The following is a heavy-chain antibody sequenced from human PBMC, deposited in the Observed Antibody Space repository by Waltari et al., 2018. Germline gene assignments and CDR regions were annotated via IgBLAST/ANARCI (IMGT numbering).Heavy chain of an antibody. Sequence: QVQLQESGPGLVKPSQTLSLTCTVAGGSISSGSYYWSWIRQPAGEGLEWVGRLYTSGSTNYNPSLKSRVTISVDTSKNQFSLKLSSVTAADTAVYYCARVMGVRCSSTSCHATLYYYYMDVWGKGTTVTVSS. CDR3: ARVMGVRCSSTSCHATLYYYYMDV. J-gene: IGHJ6*03. CDR2: LYTSGST. V-gene: IGHV4-61*02. D-gene: IGHD2-2*01. CDR1: GGSISSGSYY.